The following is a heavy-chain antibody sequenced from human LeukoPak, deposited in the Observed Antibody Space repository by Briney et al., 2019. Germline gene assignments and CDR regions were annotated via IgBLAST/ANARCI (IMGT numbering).Heavy chain of an antibody. Sequence: SQTLSLTCAVSGGSIIVAAYSWSWIRRPPGKGLEWVGYIYHTGRTYSNPSLKSRVTVSVDTSKNQFSLKLNSVTAPDTAVYYCARGPGGSGTRPPYSNYYGMASGAKGPRSPSP. CDR2: IYHTGRT. CDR1: GGSIIVAAYS. V-gene: IGHV4-30-2*01. J-gene: IGHJ6*02. CDR3: ARGPGGSGTRPPYSNYYGMAS. D-gene: IGHD3-10*01.